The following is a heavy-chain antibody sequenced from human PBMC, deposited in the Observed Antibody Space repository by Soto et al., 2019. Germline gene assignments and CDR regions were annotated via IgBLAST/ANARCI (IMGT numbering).Heavy chain of an antibody. V-gene: IGHV3-11*01. J-gene: IGHJ4*02. CDR2: ISSSDSII. Sequence: GGSLRLSCAASGFTFSDYYMSWIRRAPGKGLEWVSYISSSDSIIYYSDSVKGRFIISRDNAKNSLYLQMNSLRAEDTAVYYCARDLGYYDSSGYFDPWGQGTLVTVSS. CDR1: GFTFSDYY. D-gene: IGHD3-22*01. CDR3: ARDLGYYDSSGYFDP.